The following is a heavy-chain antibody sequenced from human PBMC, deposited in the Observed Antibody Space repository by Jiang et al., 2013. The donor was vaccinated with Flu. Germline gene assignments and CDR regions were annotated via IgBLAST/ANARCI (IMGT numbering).Heavy chain of an antibody. CDR1: GFIFTNYG. D-gene: IGHD5-24*01. J-gene: IGHJ4*02. V-gene: IGHV3-30*02. Sequence: QLVESGGGVVQPGGSLRLSCAASGFIFTNYGFHWVRHTPGKGLQWVAFIPHDGSDEHYADSVKGRFIISRDSSKNTLDLQMDSLSPEDTAVYYCTKGRTPDDFNLFYWGQGALVTVSS. CDR3: TKGRTPDDFNLFY. CDR2: IPHDGSDE.